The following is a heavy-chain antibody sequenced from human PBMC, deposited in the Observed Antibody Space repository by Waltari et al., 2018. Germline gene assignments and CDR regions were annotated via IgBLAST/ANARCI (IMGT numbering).Heavy chain of an antibody. CDR2: IHRSGRT. V-gene: IGHV4-4*02. Sequence: QLQLQQSGPGLVKPSESLSLTCGVSGDSMSENYWWSWVRQSPEKGLEWIGQIHRSGRTYYNPSLESRVSVSMDTSNSKFFLKLSSAIAAGTAVYYCARDRGRGLYFDSWGQGTLVTVSP. J-gene: IGHJ4*02. D-gene: IGHD2-15*01. CDR3: ARDRGRGLYFDS. CDR1: GDSMSENYW.